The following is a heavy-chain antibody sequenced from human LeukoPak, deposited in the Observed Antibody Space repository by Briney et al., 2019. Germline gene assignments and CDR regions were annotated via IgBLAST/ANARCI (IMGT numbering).Heavy chain of an antibody. CDR3: ARVRSGWYYFDY. CDR1: GYTFTSYA. D-gene: IGHD6-19*01. J-gene: IGHJ4*02. CDR2: INAGNGNT. V-gene: IGHV1-3*01. Sequence: ASVKVSCKASGYTFTSYAMHWVRQAPGQRLEWMGWINAGNGNTKYSQKFQGRVTITRDTSASTAYMELSSLRSEDTAVSYCARVRSGWYYFDYWGQGTLVTVSS.